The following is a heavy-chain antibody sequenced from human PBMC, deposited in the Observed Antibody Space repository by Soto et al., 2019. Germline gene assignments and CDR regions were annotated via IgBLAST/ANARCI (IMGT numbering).Heavy chain of an antibody. CDR1: GGSISRHY. V-gene: IGHV4-59*11. CDR2: IYYSGST. J-gene: IGHJ4*02. Sequence: QVPLQESDTRLAETSETLSLTCTVYGGSISRHYWSWIRQPQGKGLVRIGYIYYSGSTNYNHSLTSRVTISADTSKNQFSLKLTSVTAADTAVYYCVRSNYFDYWGQGTTVTVSS. CDR3: VRSNYFDY.